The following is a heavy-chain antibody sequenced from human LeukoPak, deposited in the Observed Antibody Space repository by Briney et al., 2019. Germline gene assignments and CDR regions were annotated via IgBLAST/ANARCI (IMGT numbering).Heavy chain of an antibody. CDR2: INHGGST. J-gene: IGHJ4*02. V-gene: IGHV4-34*01. D-gene: IGHD2-15*01. CDR1: GGSFSGYY. CDR3: ARLVVVAATSGY. Sequence: SETLSLTCAVYGGSFSGYYWSWIRQPPGKGPEWIGEINHGGSTNYNPSLKSRVTISVDTSKNQFSLKLSSVTAADTAVYYCARLVVVAATSGYWGQGTLVTVSS.